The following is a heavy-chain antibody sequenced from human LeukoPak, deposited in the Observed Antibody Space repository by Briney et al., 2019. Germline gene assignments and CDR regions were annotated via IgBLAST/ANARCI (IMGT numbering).Heavy chain of an antibody. J-gene: IGHJ4*02. CDR1: GFTFSSYS. D-gene: IGHD3-22*01. CDR3: ARADSYDSSGYPRGY. Sequence: GGSLRLSCAASGFTFSSYSMNWVRQAPGKGLEWVSSISSSSSYIYYADSVKGRFTISRDNAKNSLYLQMNSLRAEDTAVYYCARADSYDSSGYPRGYWGQGTLVTVSS. V-gene: IGHV3-21*01. CDR2: ISSSSSYI.